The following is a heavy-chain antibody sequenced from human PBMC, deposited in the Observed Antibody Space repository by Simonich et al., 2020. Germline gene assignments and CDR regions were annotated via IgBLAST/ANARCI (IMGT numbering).Heavy chain of an antibody. J-gene: IGHJ6*02. V-gene: IGHV3-48*03. Sequence: EVQLVESGGGLVQPGGSLRLSCAASGFTFSSYEMNWVRQAPGKGLEWVSYISSSVSTIYYADSVKGRFTISRDNAKNSLYLQMNSLRAEDTAVYYCARDFRLQLVEIGTYYYYGMDVWGQGTTVTVSS. CDR3: ARDFRLQLVEIGTYYYYGMDV. CDR2: ISSSVSTI. CDR1: GFTFSSYE. D-gene: IGHD6-6*01.